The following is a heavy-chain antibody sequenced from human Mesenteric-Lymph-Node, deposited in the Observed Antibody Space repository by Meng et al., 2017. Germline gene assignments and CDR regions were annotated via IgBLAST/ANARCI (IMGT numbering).Heavy chain of an antibody. Sequence: VQLVASGGGLVQPGESLRLSCAGSGFTFSNFWMHWVRQVPGEGLVWVSSINEDGSHIHYADSVKGRFTISRDNAKNTLYLEMNSLRAEDTSVYYCARINYANDYWGQGTLVTVSS. D-gene: IGHD2-2*01. CDR2: INEDGSHI. J-gene: IGHJ4*02. CDR1: GFTFSNFW. CDR3: ARINYANDY. V-gene: IGHV3-74*01.